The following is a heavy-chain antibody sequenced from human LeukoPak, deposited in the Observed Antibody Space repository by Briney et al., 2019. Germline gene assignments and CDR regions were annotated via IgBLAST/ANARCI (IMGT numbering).Heavy chain of an antibody. J-gene: IGHJ4*02. V-gene: IGHV1-2*02. CDR2: INPNSGGT. D-gene: IGHD3-9*01. CDR3: ARDTPNYDILTGYYKGGYFDY. CDR1: GYTFNGYY. Sequence: ASVKVSCKASGYTFNGYYKHWVRQAPGQGLEWMGWINPNSGGTNYAQKFQGRVTMTRNTSISTAYMELSRLRSDDTAVYYCARDTPNYDILTGYYKGGYFDYWGQGTLVTVSS.